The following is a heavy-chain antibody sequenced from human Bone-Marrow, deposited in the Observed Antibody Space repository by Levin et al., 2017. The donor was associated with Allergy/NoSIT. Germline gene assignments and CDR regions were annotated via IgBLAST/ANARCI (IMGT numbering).Heavy chain of an antibody. D-gene: IGHD6-13*01. CDR2: ISWNSGSI. CDR3: AKVWAGSIAAAGMFDY. CDR1: GFTFDDYA. J-gene: IGHJ4*02. V-gene: IGHV3-9*01. Sequence: PGGSLRLSCAASGFTFDDYAMHWVRQAPGKGLEWVSGISWNSGSIGYADSVKGRFTISRDNAKNSLYLQMNSLRAEDTALYYCAKVWAGSIAAAGMFDYWGQGTLVTVSS.